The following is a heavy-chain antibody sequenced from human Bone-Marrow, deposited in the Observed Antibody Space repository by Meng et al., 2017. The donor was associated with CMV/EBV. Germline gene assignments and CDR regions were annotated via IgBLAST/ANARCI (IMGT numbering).Heavy chain of an antibody. CDR1: GFTFSSYW. Sequence: GGSLRLSCAASGFTFSSYWMTWVRQAPGKGLEWVANINQDGSEKYYVDSVKGRITISRDNDEKSLFLQISSLRAEDTGVYFCARGGATQVRTYGMDVWGQGTTVTVSS. D-gene: IGHD5-24*01. CDR3: ARGGATQVRTYGMDV. J-gene: IGHJ6*02. V-gene: IGHV3-7*01. CDR2: INQDGSEK.